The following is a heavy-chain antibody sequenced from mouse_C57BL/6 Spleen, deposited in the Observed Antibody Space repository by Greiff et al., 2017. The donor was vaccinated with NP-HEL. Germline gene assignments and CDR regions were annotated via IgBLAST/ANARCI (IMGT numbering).Heavy chain of an antibody. V-gene: IGHV5-4*03. Sequence: EVMLVESGGGLVKPGGSLKLSCAASGFTFSSYAMSWVRQTPEKRLEWVATISDGGSYTYYPDNVKGRFTISRDNAKNNLYLQMSHLKSEDTAMYYCARGGYVFYYFDYWGQGTTLTVSS. CDR1: GFTFSSYA. D-gene: IGHD3-1*01. CDR2: ISDGGSYT. J-gene: IGHJ2*01. CDR3: ARGGYVFYYFDY.